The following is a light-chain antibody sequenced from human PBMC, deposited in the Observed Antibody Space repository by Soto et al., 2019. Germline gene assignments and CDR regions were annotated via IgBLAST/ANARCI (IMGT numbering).Light chain of an antibody. CDR3: QQRSNWPPLT. Sequence: EIVLTQSPATLSLSPWERATLSCTASQSVSIYLAWYRQKPGQAPRLLIYDASNRATGIPARFSGSGSGTDFTLTISSLEPEDFAVYYCQQRSNWPPLTFGGGTKVDIK. J-gene: IGKJ4*01. V-gene: IGKV3-11*01. CDR1: QSVSIY. CDR2: DAS.